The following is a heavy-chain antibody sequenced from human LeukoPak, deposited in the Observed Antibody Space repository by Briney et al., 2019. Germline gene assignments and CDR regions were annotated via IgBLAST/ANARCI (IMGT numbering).Heavy chain of an antibody. J-gene: IGHJ4*02. D-gene: IGHD3-3*01. CDR2: IKQDGSEK. V-gene: IGHV3-7*01. CDR3: ARGRFLEWSTGGFDY. Sequence: GGSLRLSCAASGFTSSSYWMSWVRQAPGKGLEWVANIKQDGSEKYYVDSVKGRFTISRDNAKNSLYLQMNSLRAEDTAVYYCARGRFLEWSTGGFDYWGQGTLVTVSS. CDR1: GFTSSSYW.